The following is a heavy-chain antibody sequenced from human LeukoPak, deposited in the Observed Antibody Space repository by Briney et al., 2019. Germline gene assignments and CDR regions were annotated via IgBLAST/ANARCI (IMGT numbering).Heavy chain of an antibody. CDR2: IYYSGST. J-gene: IGHJ6*03. CDR1: GGSISSHY. V-gene: IGHV4-59*11. D-gene: IGHD3-22*01. CDR3: AREEGYYDTSGRYYYYYMDV. Sequence: KPSETLSLTCTVSGGSISSHYWSWIRQPPGKGLKWIGYIYYSGSTNYNPSLKGRVTISVDTSKNQFSLKLSSVTAADTAVYYCAREEGYYDTSGRYYYYYMDVWGKGTTVTVSS.